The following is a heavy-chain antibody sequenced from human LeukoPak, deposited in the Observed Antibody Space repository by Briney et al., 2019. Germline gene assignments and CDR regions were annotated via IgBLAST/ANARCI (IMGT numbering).Heavy chain of an antibody. D-gene: IGHD3-3*01. CDR2: ISSSSSAI. J-gene: IGHJ6*03. Sequence: PGGSLRLSCATSGFTFSSYSMNWVRQAPGKGLEWVSYISSSSSAIYYADSVKGRFTISRDSAKNSLYLQMNSLRAEDTAVYYCARAGNYDFWSGYPVNYYMDVWGKGTTVTVSS. CDR1: GFTFSSYS. CDR3: ARAGNYDFWSGYPVNYYMDV. V-gene: IGHV3-48*04.